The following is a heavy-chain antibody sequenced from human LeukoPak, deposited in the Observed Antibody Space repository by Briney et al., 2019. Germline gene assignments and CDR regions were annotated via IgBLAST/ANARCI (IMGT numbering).Heavy chain of an antibody. CDR2: ISTGSSTT. J-gene: IGHJ6*02. CDR3: ASEPTAFYYYYGMDV. Sequence: GGSLRLSCAASEFAFSTYNMNWVRQAPGKGLEWVSYISTGSSTTYYADSVKGRFTISRDNVENSLYLQMNSLRDEDTAVYYCASEPTAFYYYYGMDVWGQGTTVTVSS. CDR1: EFAFSTYN. D-gene: IGHD4-11*01. V-gene: IGHV3-48*02.